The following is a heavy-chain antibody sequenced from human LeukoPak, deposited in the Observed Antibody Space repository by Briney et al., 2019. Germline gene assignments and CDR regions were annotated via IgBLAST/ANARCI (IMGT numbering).Heavy chain of an antibody. J-gene: IGHJ3*02. D-gene: IGHD3-16*01. CDR3: ARVNPKIRDAFDI. CDR2: ISSSGSTI. Sequence: GGSLRLSCAASGFTFSSYEMNWVRQAPGKGLEWVSYISSSGSTIYYADSVKGRFTISIDNAKNSLYLQMNSLRAEDTAVYYCARVNPKIRDAFDIWAKGQWSPSLQ. CDR1: GFTFSSYE. V-gene: IGHV3-48*03.